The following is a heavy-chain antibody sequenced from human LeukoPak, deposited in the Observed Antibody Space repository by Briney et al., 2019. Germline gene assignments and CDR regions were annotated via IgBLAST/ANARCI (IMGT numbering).Heavy chain of an antibody. CDR1: GFTFSNYA. CDR2: ITYDGRNK. V-gene: IGHV3-30*04. D-gene: IGHD1-26*01. CDR3: AKDLYPGLELLGGY. J-gene: IGHJ4*02. Sequence: GRSLRLSCAASGFTFSNYAIHWVRQAPGKGLEWVAVITYDGRNKYYADSVKGRFTISRDNSKNTLYLQMNSLRAEDTAVYYCAKDLYPGLELLGGYWGQGALVTVSS.